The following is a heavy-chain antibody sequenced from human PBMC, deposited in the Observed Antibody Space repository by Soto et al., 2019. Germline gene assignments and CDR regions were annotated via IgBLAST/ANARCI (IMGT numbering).Heavy chain of an antibody. Sequence: QVQLQQWGAGLLKPSETLSLTCAVYGGSFSGYYWIWIRQPPGKGLEWIGEINHSGSTNYNPSLKSRVTISVDTSKNQFSLKLSSVTAADTAVYYCASVRMVRGVIISSPPDWGQGTLVTVSS. J-gene: IGHJ1*01. CDR3: ASVRMVRGVIISSPPD. D-gene: IGHD3-10*01. CDR2: INHSGST. CDR1: GGSFSGYY. V-gene: IGHV4-34*01.